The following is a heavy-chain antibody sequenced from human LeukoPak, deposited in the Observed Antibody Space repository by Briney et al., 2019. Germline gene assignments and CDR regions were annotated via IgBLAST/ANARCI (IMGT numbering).Heavy chain of an antibody. Sequence: GGSLRLSCAASGFTFSSYWMHWVRQAPGKGLVWVSRIDTDGSINYADSVKGRFTISRDNAKNTLYLQMNSLRAEDTAVYYCASQGWTVTTFFDYWGQGTLVTVSS. CDR2: IDTDGSI. V-gene: IGHV3-74*01. D-gene: IGHD4-17*01. CDR3: ASQGWTVTTFFDY. J-gene: IGHJ4*02. CDR1: GFTFSSYW.